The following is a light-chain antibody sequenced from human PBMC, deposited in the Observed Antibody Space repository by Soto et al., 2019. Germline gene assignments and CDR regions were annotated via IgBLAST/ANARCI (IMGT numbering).Light chain of an antibody. V-gene: IGKV1D-8*02. CDR3: QQSYSTHWT. J-gene: IGKJ1*01. CDR2: AAS. Sequence: AIQLTQSPSLLSASTGDIVTISFRMSQGISSYLAWYQQKPGKAPKLLIYAASSLQSGVPSRFSGSGSGTDFTLTISSLQPEDFATYYCQQSYSTHWTFGQGTKVDIK. CDR1: QGISSY.